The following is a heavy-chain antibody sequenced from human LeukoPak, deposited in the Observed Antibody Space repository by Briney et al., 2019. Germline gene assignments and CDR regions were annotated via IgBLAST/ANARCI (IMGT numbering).Heavy chain of an antibody. V-gene: IGHV3-49*04. CDR3: TTLMWGALAY. D-gene: IGHD2-8*01. CDR1: GFTSGEYA. CDR2: IRGKAYGGTT. J-gene: IGHJ4*02. Sequence: GSLRLSCTGSGFTSGEYAASWVRQAPGKGLEWVGFIRGKAYGGTTESAASVKGRFTISRDDSKSIAYLQMKSLKTEDTAVYYCTTLMWGALAYWGEACLVTASS.